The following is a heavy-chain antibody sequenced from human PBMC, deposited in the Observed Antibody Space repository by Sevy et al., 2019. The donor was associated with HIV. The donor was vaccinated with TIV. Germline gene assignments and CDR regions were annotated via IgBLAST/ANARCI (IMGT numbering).Heavy chain of an antibody. V-gene: IGHV3-30-3*01. J-gene: IGHJ6*02. CDR2: ISYDGSNK. D-gene: IGHD1-26*01. CDR1: GFTFSSYA. Sequence: GGSLRLSCAASGFTFSSYAMHWVRQAPGKGLEWVAVISYDGSNKYYADSVKGRFTISRDNSKNTLYLQMNSLRAEDTAVYYCARGDANYYYYGMDVWGQGTMVTVSS. CDR3: ARGDANYYYYGMDV.